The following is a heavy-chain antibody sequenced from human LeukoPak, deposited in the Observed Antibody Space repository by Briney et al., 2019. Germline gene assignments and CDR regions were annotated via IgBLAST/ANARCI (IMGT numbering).Heavy chain of an antibody. Sequence: PSETLSLTCTVSGYSISSGYYWGWTRQPPGKGLEWIGGIYHSGRTYYNPSLKSRVTISVDTSKNQFSLKLSSVTAADTAVYYCARETHHYYDSSGYLDYWGQGTLVTVSS. CDR1: GYSISSGYY. D-gene: IGHD3-22*01. J-gene: IGHJ4*02. CDR2: IYHSGRT. V-gene: IGHV4-38-2*02. CDR3: ARETHHYYDSSGYLDY.